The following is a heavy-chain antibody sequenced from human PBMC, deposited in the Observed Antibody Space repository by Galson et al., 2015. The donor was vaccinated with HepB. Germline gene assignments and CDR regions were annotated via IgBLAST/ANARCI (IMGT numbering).Heavy chain of an antibody. CDR2: IWYDGSNK. J-gene: IGHJ3*02. D-gene: IGHD6-13*01. Sequence: SLRLSCAASGFTFSSYGMHWVRQAPGKGLEWVAVIWYDGSNKYYADSVKSRFTISRDNSKNTLYLQMNSLRAEDTAVYYCARNAAAGTSDAFDIWGQGTMVTVSS. CDR3: ARNAAAGTSDAFDI. CDR1: GFTFSSYG. V-gene: IGHV3-33*01.